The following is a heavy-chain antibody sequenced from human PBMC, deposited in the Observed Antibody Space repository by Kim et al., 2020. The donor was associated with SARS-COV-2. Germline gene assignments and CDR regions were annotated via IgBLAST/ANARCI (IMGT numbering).Heavy chain of an antibody. CDR2: INPSGGST. CDR3: ARGEDYYGSGNYGMDV. Sequence: ASVKVSCKASGYTFTSYYMHWVRQAPGQGLEWMGIINPSGGSTSYAQKFQGRVTMTRDTSTSTVYMELSSLRSEDTAVYYCARGEDYYGSGNYGMDVWGQGTTVTVSS. CDR1: GYTFTSYY. D-gene: IGHD3-10*01. V-gene: IGHV1-46*01. J-gene: IGHJ6*02.